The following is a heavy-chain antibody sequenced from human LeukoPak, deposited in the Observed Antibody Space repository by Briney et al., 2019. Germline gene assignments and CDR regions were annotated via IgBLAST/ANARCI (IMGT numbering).Heavy chain of an antibody. J-gene: IGHJ4*02. Sequence: SETPSLTCTVSGGSISSSSYSWGWIRQPPGKGLEWIGSIYYSGSTYYNPSLKSRVTISVDTSKNQFSLKLSSVTAADTAVYYCARRWVVGATTDYWGQGTLVTVSS. CDR1: GGSISSSSYS. D-gene: IGHD1-26*01. CDR3: ARRWVVGATTDY. V-gene: IGHV4-39*01. CDR2: IYYSGST.